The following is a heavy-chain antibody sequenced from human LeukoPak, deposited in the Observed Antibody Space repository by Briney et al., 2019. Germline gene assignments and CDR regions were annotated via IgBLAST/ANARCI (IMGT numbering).Heavy chain of an antibody. CDR2: IYPSDSDA. CDR1: GFSFTTYW. V-gene: IGHV5-51*01. CDR3: ARLYYDILSGYYQYYFDY. D-gene: IGHD3-9*01. J-gene: IGHJ4*02. Sequence: GESLKISCRCSGFSFTTYWIGWVRQLPGKGLELMGVIYPSDSDASYSPSLQGHVTISADKSTTTAYLQWSSLKASDTAMYYCARLYYDILSGYYQYYFDYWGQGTLVTVSS.